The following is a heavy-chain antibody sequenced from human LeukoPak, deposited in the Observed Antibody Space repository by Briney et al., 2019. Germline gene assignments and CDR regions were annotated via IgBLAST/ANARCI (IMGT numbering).Heavy chain of an antibody. CDR2: IKEDGSDK. D-gene: IGHD3-10*01. Sequence: PGGSLRLSCSASAFTFSVYWMTWVRQAPGIGLEWVATIKEDGSDKYYVDSVKGRFTISRDNAENSLYLQMNSLTAEDTALYYCVRDGIRDIPGIITIRYDYWGQGTLVTVSP. CDR3: VRDGIRDIPGIITIRYDY. J-gene: IGHJ4*02. CDR1: AFTFSVYW. V-gene: IGHV3-7*05.